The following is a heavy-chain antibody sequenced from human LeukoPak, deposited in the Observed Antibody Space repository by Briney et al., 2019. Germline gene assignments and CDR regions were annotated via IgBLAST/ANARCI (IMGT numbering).Heavy chain of an antibody. CDR1: GFTFSDYY. V-gene: IGHV3-11*04. D-gene: IGHD3-10*01. J-gene: IGHJ4*02. CDR2: ISSSSSTI. Sequence: PGGSLRLSCAASGFTFSDYYMSWIRQAPGKGLEWVSYISSSSSTIYYADSVKGRFTISRDNAKNSLYLQMNSLRDEDTAVYYCARDEAAIWFGELLLSYFDYWGQGTLVTVSS. CDR3: ARDEAAIWFGELLLSYFDY.